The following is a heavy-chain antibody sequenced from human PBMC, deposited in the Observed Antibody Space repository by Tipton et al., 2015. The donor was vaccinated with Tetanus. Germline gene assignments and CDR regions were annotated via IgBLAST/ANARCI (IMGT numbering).Heavy chain of an antibody. CDR3: VSGSALGN. J-gene: IGHJ4*02. Sequence: SLRLSCTASGFTLSDYSMNWVRQAPGKGLEWVSYISSTGNPRYYADFEQGRFTISRDSAKNSLYLEMNSLRDDDTAVYYCVSGSALGNWGQGTLVTVSS. D-gene: IGHD6-25*01. V-gene: IGHV3-48*02. CDR2: ISSTGNPR. CDR1: GFTLSDYS.